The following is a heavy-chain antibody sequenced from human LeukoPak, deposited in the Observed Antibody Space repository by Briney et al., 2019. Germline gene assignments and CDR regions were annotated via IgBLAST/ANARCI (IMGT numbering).Heavy chain of an antibody. V-gene: IGHV3-30-3*01. CDR1: GFIFSNYA. J-gene: IGHJ4*02. Sequence: GGSLRLSCAASGFIFSNYAMHWVRQAPDKGLEWVAVVWHDGNSKNYADSVRGRFSISRDNPENILYLQMNSLRPEDAAVYYCARDDHGGIDSWGQGTLVTVSS. D-gene: IGHD4-23*01. CDR3: ARDDHGGIDS. CDR2: VWHDGNSK.